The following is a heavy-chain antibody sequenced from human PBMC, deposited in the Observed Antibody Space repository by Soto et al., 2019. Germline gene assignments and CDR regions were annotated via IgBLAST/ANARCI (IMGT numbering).Heavy chain of an antibody. J-gene: IGHJ3*02. CDR1: GYTFTSYY. V-gene: IGHV1-46*01. CDR2: INPSGGST. CDR3: ARVTTDYYDSSGAFDI. D-gene: IGHD3-22*01. Sequence: ASVKVSCKASGYTFTSYYMHWVRQAPGQGLERMGIINPSGGSTSYAQKFQGRVTMTRDTSTSTVYMELSSLRSEDTAVYYCARVTTDYYDSSGAFDIWGQGTMVTV.